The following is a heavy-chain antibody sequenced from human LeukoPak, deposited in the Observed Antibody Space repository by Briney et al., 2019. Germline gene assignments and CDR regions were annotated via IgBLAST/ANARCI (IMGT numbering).Heavy chain of an antibody. CDR3: ARVPVGWEYGFDY. CDR2: ISSSSSYI. V-gene: IGHV3-21*01. Sequence: GSLRLSCAASGFTFSSYSMNWVRQAPGKGLEWVSSISSSSSYIYYADSVKGRFTISRDNAKNSLYLQMNSLRAEDTAVYYCARVPVGWEYGFDYWGQGTLVTVSS. D-gene: IGHD6-19*01. J-gene: IGHJ4*02. CDR1: GFTFSSYS.